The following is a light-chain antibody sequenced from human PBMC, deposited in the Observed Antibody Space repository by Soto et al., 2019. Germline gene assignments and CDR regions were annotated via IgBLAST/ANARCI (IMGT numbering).Light chain of an antibody. J-gene: IGKJ2*01. V-gene: IGKV3-15*01. CDR3: QQYNNWPYT. CDR2: GAS. CDR1: QSVSSN. Sequence: EIVMTQSPATLSVSPGERATLSCRASQSVSSNLAWYQQKPGQAPRLLIYGASTRATGIAGRFSGSGSGTEFTLTMSSLQSEDCAVYYCQQYNNWPYTFGQGTKLEI.